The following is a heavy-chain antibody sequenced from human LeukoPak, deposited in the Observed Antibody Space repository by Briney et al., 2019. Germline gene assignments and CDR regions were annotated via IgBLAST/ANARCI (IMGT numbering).Heavy chain of an antibody. J-gene: IGHJ4*02. Sequence: SETLSLTCTVSGGSISSGGYYWSWIRQHPGKGLEWTGYIYYSGSTYYNPSLKSRVTISVDTSKNQFSLKLSSVTAADTAVYYGARNSMWFGEVYFDYWGQGTLVTVSS. CDR3: ARNSMWFGEVYFDY. CDR2: IYYSGST. D-gene: IGHD3-10*01. CDR1: GGSISSGGYY. V-gene: IGHV4-31*03.